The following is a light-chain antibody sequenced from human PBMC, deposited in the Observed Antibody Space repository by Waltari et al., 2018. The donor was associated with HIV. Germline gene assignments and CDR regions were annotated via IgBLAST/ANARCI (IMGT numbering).Light chain of an antibody. Sequence: DIQMTQSPFTLSASAGHRVHITCRANQSITTLLAWSQLKPGKPPNLLIYQASGLISGVPSRFRGTGSGTEFTLTINSLQPDDFATYYCQQYDSDSPTFGQGTKVEVK. J-gene: IGKJ1*01. CDR1: QSITTL. V-gene: IGKV1-5*03. CDR2: QAS. CDR3: QQYDSDSPT.